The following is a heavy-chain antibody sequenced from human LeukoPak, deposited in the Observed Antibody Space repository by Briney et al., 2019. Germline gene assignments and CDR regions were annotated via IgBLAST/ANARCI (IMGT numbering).Heavy chain of an antibody. D-gene: IGHD5-12*01. Sequence: GGSLRLSCASSGFTFSSYCMNWVRQAPGKPLDWVSPIISPRRYIYYADSVKARSTLPSDNALTPLYLHLNSLRSHVTAVYSCARDSGYDLILDYGDQGTLVTVSS. V-gene: IGHV3-21*01. CDR1: GFTFSSYC. J-gene: IGHJ4*02. CDR3: ARDSGYDLILDY. CDR2: IISPRRYI.